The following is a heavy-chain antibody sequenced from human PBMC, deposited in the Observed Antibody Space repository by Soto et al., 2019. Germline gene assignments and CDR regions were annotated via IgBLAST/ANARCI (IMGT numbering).Heavy chain of an antibody. V-gene: IGHV3-30-3*01. Sequence: QVQLVESGGGVVQPGRSLRLSCVASGFTFGTYAIHWVRQAPGKGLQWVALISYEGSNTYYADSVKGRFTVSRDNSKNTLYLQMSSLRPEDTALYYCAKTATYVDGYDNTGYSSEDYWGHGTLVTVSS. CDR2: ISYEGSNT. D-gene: IGHD3-22*01. CDR3: AKTATYVDGYDNTGYSSEDY. CDR1: GFTFGTYA. J-gene: IGHJ4*01.